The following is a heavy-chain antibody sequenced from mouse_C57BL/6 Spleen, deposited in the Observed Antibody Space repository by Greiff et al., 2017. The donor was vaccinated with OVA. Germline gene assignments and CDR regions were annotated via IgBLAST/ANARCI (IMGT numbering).Heavy chain of an antibody. Sequence: EVNVVESGGGLVQPGGSMKLSCVASGFTFSNYWMNWVRQSPEKGLEWVAQIRLKSDNYATHYAESVKGRFTISRDDSKSSVYLQMNNLRAEDTGIYYCTASTFYWYFDVWGTGTTVTVSS. D-gene: IGHD5-1*01. CDR1: GFTFSNYW. CDR3: TASTFYWYFDV. CDR2: IRLKSDNYAT. V-gene: IGHV6-3*01. J-gene: IGHJ1*03.